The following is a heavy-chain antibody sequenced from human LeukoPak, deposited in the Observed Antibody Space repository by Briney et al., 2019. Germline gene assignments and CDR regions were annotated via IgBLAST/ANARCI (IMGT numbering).Heavy chain of an antibody. CDR1: GFTFSCFG. J-gene: IGHJ4*02. Sequence: WVSLRLSCAAYGFTFSCFGMLWVRQAQGKGLVWVADIRYDGSNKYYAVSVKVRFTISRDNSKNTLYLQMNRLRTEDTAVYYCARDIYDYVWGSYRLSDYWGQGTLVTVSS. CDR3: ARDIYDYVWGSYRLSDY. D-gene: IGHD3-16*02. V-gene: IGHV3-30*02. CDR2: IRYDGSNK.